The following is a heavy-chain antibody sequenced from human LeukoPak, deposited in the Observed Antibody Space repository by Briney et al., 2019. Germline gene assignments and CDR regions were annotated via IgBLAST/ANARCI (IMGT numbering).Heavy chain of an antibody. CDR3: ARGNSYHDSSDYFPWESFQH. Sequence: ASVKVSCKASGYTFTSYGISWVRQAPGQGLEWMGWISAYNGNTNYAQKLQGRVTMTTDTSTSTAYMELRSLRSDDTAVYYCARGNSYHDSSDYFPWESFQHWGQGTLVTVSS. D-gene: IGHD3-22*01. CDR1: GYTFTSYG. CDR2: ISAYNGNT. J-gene: IGHJ1*01. V-gene: IGHV1-18*01.